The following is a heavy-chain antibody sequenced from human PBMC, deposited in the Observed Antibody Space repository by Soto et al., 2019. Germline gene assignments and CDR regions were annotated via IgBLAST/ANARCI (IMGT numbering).Heavy chain of an antibody. CDR3: ARTRSFTLGFYYDGMDV. V-gene: IGHV5-51*01. J-gene: IGHJ6*02. D-gene: IGHD6-6*01. CDR1: GYSFASYW. Sequence: PGESLKISCQGSGYSFASYWIGWVRQMPGKDLEGMGIIYPGDSHTRYSPSVQGQVTISAGKSLRTAYLQWTSLKASDTALYYCARTRSFTLGFYYDGMDVWGQGTTVTVSS. CDR2: IYPGDSHT.